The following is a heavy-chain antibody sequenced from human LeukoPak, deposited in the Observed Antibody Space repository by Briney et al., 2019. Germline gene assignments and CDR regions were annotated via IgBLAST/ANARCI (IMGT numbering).Heavy chain of an antibody. CDR3: AKVMGWYYYYGMDV. CDR2: ISGSGGST. CDR1: GFTFSSYA. D-gene: IGHD2-15*01. J-gene: IGHJ6*02. V-gene: IGHV3-23*01. Sequence: GGSLRLSCAASGFTFSSYAMRWVRQAPGKGLEWVSAISGSGGSTYYADSVKGRFTISRDNSKNTLYLQMNSLRAEDTAVYYCAKVMGWYYYYGMDVWGQGTTVTVSS.